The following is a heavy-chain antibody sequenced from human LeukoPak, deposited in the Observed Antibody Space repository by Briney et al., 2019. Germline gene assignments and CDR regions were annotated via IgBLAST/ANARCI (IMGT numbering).Heavy chain of an antibody. J-gene: IGHJ4*02. CDR2: IYNSGST. D-gene: IGHD6-13*01. CDR3: ARGRYLTTLGGAAAGFLDY. Sequence: SETLSLTCTVSGYSISSGYFWGWIRQPPGKGLEWIGTIYNSGSTYYNASLESRVTMSVDTSQKQFSLRLTSLRAADAAVYYCARGRYLTTLGGAAAGFLDYWGQGTVVTVSS. CDR1: GYSISSGYF. V-gene: IGHV4-38-2*02.